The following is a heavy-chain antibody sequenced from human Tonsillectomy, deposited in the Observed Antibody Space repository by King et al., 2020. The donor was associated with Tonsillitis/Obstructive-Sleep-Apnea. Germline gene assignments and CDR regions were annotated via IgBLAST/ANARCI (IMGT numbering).Heavy chain of an antibody. V-gene: IGHV3-20*04. J-gene: IGHJ4*02. D-gene: IGHD5-12*01. Sequence: VQLVESGGGVVRPGGSLRLSCTASGFTFYDYGMRWVRQAPGKGLEWVSGITWNGGNTGYAASVKGRFTVSRDNAKNSLYLQMNSLRAEDTALYYCARDSGTSGYDCGYWGQGTLVTVSS. CDR3: ARDSGTSGYDCGY. CDR1: GFTFYDYG. CDR2: ITWNGGNT.